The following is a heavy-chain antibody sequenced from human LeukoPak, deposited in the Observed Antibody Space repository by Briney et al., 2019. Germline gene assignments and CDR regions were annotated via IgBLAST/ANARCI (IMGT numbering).Heavy chain of an antibody. J-gene: IGHJ4*02. CDR3: ARGGTAMVPLDY. V-gene: IGHV4-39*07. CDR2: IYYSGST. CDR1: GGSISSSGYY. Sequence: PSETLSLTCTVSGGSISSSGYYWGWIRQPPGKGLEWIGSIYYSGSTYYNPSLKSRVTISVDTSKNQFSLKLSSVTAADTAVYYCARGGTAMVPLDYWGQGTLVTVSS. D-gene: IGHD5-18*01.